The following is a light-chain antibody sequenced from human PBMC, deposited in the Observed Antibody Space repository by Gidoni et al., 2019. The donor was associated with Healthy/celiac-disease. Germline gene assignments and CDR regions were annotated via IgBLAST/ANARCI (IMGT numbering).Light chain of an antibody. CDR1: ETITSNC. CDR3: QQYDYSPRYT. V-gene: IGKV3-20*01. Sequence: EILLTQSPGTLSLSPGERATLSCTTSETITSNCLAWYQQKPGQAPRLLIYGASNRVTGIPDRFTGSGSGTDFTLTISRLEPEDCAMYYCQQYDYSPRYTFGQGTNLEIK. J-gene: IGKJ2*01. CDR2: GAS.